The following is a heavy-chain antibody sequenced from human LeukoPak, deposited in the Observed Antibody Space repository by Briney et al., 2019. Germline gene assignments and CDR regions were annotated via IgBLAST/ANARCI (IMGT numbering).Heavy chain of an antibody. J-gene: IGHJ4*02. D-gene: IGHD3-16*01. V-gene: IGHV4-59*01. CDR2: IYYSGST. CDR1: GASISSYY. Sequence: SETLSLTCTVSGASISSYYWSWIRQPPGKGLEWIGYIYYSGSTNYNPSLKSRVTISVDTSKNQFSLNLSSVTAADTAVYYCARGGNYNFDYWGQGTLVTVSS. CDR3: ARGGNYNFDY.